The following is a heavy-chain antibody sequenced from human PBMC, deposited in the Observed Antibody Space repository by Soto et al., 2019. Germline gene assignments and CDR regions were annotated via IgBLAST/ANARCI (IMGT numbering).Heavy chain of an antibody. V-gene: IGHV2-5*01. Sequence: QITLKESGPTLVRPTQTLTLTCTFSGFSLSTSGLGVCWIRQPPGKALEWLALIYWNDDKRYSLSLKARLTITKDTSKNQVVLTMTNMDPVDTATYYCAHRPSGWYLFDYWGQGTLVTVSS. CDR2: IYWNDDK. J-gene: IGHJ4*02. CDR3: AHRPSGWYLFDY. D-gene: IGHD6-19*01. CDR1: GFSLSTSGLG.